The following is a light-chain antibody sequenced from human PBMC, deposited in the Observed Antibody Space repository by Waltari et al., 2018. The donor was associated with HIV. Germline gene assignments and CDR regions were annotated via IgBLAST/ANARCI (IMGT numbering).Light chain of an antibody. V-gene: IGLV1-47*01. CDR3: AAWDDSLSGPV. Sequence: QSVLTQPPSASGTPGQRFTISCSGSSSNIGSNHVYWYQQLPGTAPKLLIYRKNQRPSGVPDRTSGSKSGTSSSLAIRGLRSEDEADYYCAAWDDSLSGPVCGGGTKLTVL. J-gene: IGLJ2*01. CDR1: SSNIGSNH. CDR2: RKN.